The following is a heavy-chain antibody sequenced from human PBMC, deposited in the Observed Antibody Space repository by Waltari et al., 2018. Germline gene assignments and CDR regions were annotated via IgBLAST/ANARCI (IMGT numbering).Heavy chain of an antibody. D-gene: IGHD1-1*01. CDR3: TKEGKLEDY. CDR2: ISGDGGST. J-gene: IGHJ4*02. CDR1: GSTFRNFP. V-gene: IGHV3-23*01. Sequence: EVQLLESGGGLVQLGGALGLPGVVPGSTFRNFPIRWVRQAPGKGLEWVSLISGDGGSTYYADSVKGRFTISRDNSKNTLNLQMHSLRAEDTALYYCTKEGKLEDYWGQGTLVTVSS.